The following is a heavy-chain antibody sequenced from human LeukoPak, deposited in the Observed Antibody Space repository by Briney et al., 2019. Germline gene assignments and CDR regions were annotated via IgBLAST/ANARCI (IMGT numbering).Heavy chain of an antibody. CDR2: INSDGSST. CDR1: GFIFSSYW. Sequence: GGSLRLSCAASGFIFSSYWMHWVRQAPGKGLVWVSRINSDGSSTSYADSVKGRFTISRDNAKNTLYLQMNSLRAEDTAVYYCARRIAVAGNFDYWGQGTLVTVSS. CDR3: ARRIAVAGNFDY. J-gene: IGHJ4*02. D-gene: IGHD6-19*01. V-gene: IGHV3-74*01.